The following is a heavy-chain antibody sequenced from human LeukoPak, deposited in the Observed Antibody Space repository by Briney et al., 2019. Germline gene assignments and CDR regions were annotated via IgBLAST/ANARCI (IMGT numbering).Heavy chain of an antibody. CDR1: GFTFSSYS. D-gene: IGHD1-26*01. CDR2: ISSSSSYI. Sequence: NPGGSLRLSCAVSGFTFSSYSMNWVRQAPGKGLEWVSSISSSSSYIYYADSVKGRFTISRDNAKNSLYLQMNSLRAEDTAVYYCARPQWELIDAFDIWGQGTMFTVSS. J-gene: IGHJ3*02. V-gene: IGHV3-21*01. CDR3: ARPQWELIDAFDI.